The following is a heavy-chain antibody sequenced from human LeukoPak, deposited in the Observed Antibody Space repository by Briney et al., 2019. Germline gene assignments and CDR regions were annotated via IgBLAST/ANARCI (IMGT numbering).Heavy chain of an antibody. J-gene: IGHJ4*02. CDR3: ARGQTVTGTLYFDY. CDR2: ISAYNGNT. V-gene: IGHV1-18*01. Sequence: ASVKVSCKASGYTFTSYGISWVRQAPGQGLEWMGWISAYNGNTNYAQKLQGRVTITTDTSTSTAYMELRSLRSDDTAVYYCARGQTVTGTLYFDYWGQGTLVTVSS. D-gene: IGHD4-17*01. CDR1: GYTFTSYG.